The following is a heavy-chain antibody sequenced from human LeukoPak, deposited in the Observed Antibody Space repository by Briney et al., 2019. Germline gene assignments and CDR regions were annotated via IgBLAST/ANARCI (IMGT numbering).Heavy chain of an antibody. CDR1: GGSISSYY. CDR3: ARDGEGYDFWSGYYIRWFDP. CDR2: IYYSGST. V-gene: IGHV4-59*12. Sequence: PSEALSLTCTVSGGSISSYYWSWIRQPPGKGLEWIGYIYYSGSTNYNPSLKSRVTTSVDTSKNQFSLKLSSVTAADTAVYYCARDGEGYDFWSGYYIRWFDPWGQGTLVTVSS. J-gene: IGHJ5*02. D-gene: IGHD3-3*01.